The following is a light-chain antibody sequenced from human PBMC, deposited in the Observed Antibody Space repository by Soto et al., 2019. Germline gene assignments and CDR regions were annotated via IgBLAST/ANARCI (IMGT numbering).Light chain of an antibody. CDR2: GAS. V-gene: IGKV3-20*01. CDR3: QQYDSSPIT. J-gene: IGKJ5*01. Sequence: EIVMTQSPATLSVSPGEGATLSCRASQSVSSSYLAWYQQKPGQAPSLLIYGASRRATGIPDRFSGSGSGTDFTLTISRLEPEDFAVYYCQQYDSSPITFGQGTRLEIK. CDR1: QSVSSSY.